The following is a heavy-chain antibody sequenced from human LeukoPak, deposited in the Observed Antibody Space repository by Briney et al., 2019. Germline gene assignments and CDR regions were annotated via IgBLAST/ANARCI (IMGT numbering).Heavy chain of an antibody. V-gene: IGHV4-59*01. D-gene: IGHD1-26*01. Sequence: SETLSLTCTVSGVSISSYYWSWIRQPPGKGLELIGYIYYSGSTNYNPSLKSRVTISVDTSKNQLSLELSSVTAADTAVYYCAGFSVVGAGTGWFDPWGQGTLVTVS. CDR1: GVSISSYY. J-gene: IGHJ5*02. CDR2: IYYSGST. CDR3: AGFSVVGAGTGWFDP.